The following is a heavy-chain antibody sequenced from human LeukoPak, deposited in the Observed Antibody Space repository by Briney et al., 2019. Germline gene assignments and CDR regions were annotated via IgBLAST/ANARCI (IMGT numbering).Heavy chain of an antibody. V-gene: IGHV3-30*04. CDR1: GFTFSSYA. J-gene: IGHJ4*02. CDR2: ISYDGSNK. D-gene: IGHD6-19*01. Sequence: PGRSLRLSCAASGFTFSSYAMHWVRQAPGKGLEWVAVISYDGSNKYYADSVKGRFTISRDNSKNTLYLQMNSLRAEDTAVYYCANLPAEQWLVDYWGQGTLVTVSS. CDR3: ANLPAEQWLVDY.